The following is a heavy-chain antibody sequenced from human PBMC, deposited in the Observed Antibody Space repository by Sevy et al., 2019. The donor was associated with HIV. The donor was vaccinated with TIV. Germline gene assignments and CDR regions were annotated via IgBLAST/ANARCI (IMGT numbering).Heavy chain of an antibody. V-gene: IGHV3-21*01. CDR2: ISSSSSYI. CDR1: GFTFSSYS. Sequence: GGSLRLSCAASGFTFSSYSMNWVRQAPGKGLEWVSSISSSSSYIYYADSVKGRFTISRDNAKNSLYLQMNSLRAEDTAVYYCARDLQTGAVGYYGIDVWGQGTTVTVSS. CDR3: ARDLQTGAVGYYGIDV. D-gene: IGHD7-27*01. J-gene: IGHJ6*02.